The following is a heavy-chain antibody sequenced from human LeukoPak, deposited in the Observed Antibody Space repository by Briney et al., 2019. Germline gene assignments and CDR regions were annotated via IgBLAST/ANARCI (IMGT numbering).Heavy chain of an antibody. CDR3: ARTYSSSWYVFDY. CDR1: GGSFSGYF. J-gene: IGHJ4*02. V-gene: IGHV4-59*10. D-gene: IGHD6-13*01. CDR2: IYTSGST. Sequence: SETLSLTCAVYGGSFSGYFWSWIRQPAGKGLEWIGRIYTSGSTNYNPSLKSRVTMSVDTSKNQFSLKLSSVTAADTAVYYCARTYSSSWYVFDYWGQGTLVTVSS.